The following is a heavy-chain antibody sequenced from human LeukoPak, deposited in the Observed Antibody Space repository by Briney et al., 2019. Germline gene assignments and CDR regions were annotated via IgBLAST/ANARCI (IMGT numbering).Heavy chain of an antibody. CDR3: AKVGSNGYLLDY. CDR2: IQYDGSDE. CDR1: GFSFSSYG. J-gene: IGHJ4*02. V-gene: IGHV3-30*02. D-gene: IGHD3-16*01. Sequence: PGGSLRLSCAASGFSFSSYGMHWVRQAPGKGLEWVAFIQYDGSDENYADSVKGRFTISRDNSKNILYLQMNSLRAEDMALYYCAKVGSNGYLLDYWGQGTLVTVSS.